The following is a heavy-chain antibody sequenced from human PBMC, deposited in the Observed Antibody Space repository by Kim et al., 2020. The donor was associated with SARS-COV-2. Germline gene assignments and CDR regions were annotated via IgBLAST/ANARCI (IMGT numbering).Heavy chain of an antibody. CDR1: EFSVSTKT. CDR3: AGDNYNNYWYKY. Sequence: GGSLRLSCAASEFSVSTKTMTWVRQAPGKGLEWASIIYRNGTTYYADSVKGRFTTSRDTSKNTLYLQMDNLRADDTAVYYCAGDNYNNYWYKYWGQGTLVTVPA. D-gene: IGHD1-20*01. J-gene: IGHJ4*02. CDR2: IYRNGTT. V-gene: IGHV3-53*01.